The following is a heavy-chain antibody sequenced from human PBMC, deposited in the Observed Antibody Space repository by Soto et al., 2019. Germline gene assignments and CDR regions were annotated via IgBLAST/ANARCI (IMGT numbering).Heavy chain of an antibody. V-gene: IGHV3-21*01. J-gene: IGHJ4*02. CDR2: ISSSSSYI. CDR1: GFTFSSYT. D-gene: IGHD2-8*01. Sequence: GGSLRLSCAASGFTFSSYTMNWVRQAPGKGLEWVSSISSSSSYIYYADSVKGRFTISRDNAKNSLYLQMNSLRAEDTAVYYCARDYYCTNGVCYPPHWGQGTLVTVSS. CDR3: ARDYYCTNGVCYPPH.